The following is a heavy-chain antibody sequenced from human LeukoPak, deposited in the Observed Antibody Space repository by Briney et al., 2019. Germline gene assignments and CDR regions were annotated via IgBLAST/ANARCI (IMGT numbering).Heavy chain of an antibody. D-gene: IGHD3-3*01. CDR3: AKKTQGLRFLEWLSFPPRGYFDY. CDR2: ISGSGGST. Sequence: GVSLRLSCAASGFTFSSYAMRWVRQAPGKGLEWVSDISGSGGSTYYVDSVKGRFTISRDNSKKTLDLQMNSLRAEDTAVYYCAKKTQGLRFLEWLSFPPRGYFDYWGQGTLVTVSS. J-gene: IGHJ4*02. CDR1: GFTFSSYA. V-gene: IGHV3-23*01.